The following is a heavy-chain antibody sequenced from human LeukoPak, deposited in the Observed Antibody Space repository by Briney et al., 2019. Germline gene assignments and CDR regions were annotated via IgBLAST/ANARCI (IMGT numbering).Heavy chain of an antibody. J-gene: IGHJ4*02. CDR2: IIPIFGTA. CDR1: GGTFSSYA. Sequence: ASVEVSCKASGGTFSSYAISWVRQAPGQGLEWMGGIIPIFGTANYAQKFQGRVTITADESTSTAYMELSSLRSEDTAVYYCAREGYYYGSGSYSWIFDYWGQGTLVTVSS. D-gene: IGHD3-10*01. V-gene: IGHV1-69*13. CDR3: AREGYYYGSGSYSWIFDY.